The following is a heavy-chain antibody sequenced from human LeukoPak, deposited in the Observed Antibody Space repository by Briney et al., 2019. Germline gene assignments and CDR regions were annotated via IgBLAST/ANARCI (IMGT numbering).Heavy chain of an antibody. CDR1: GFTFSSYG. CDR2: ISYDGSNK. CDR3: AKMAVAATVGEY. V-gene: IGHV3-30*18. J-gene: IGHJ4*03. Sequence: GGSLRLSCAASGFTFSSYGMHWVRQAPGKGLEWVAVISYDGSNKYYADSVKGRFTISRDNSKNTLYLQMNSLRAEDTAVYYCAKMAVAATVGEYWGDGTLVSASS. D-gene: IGHD6-19*01.